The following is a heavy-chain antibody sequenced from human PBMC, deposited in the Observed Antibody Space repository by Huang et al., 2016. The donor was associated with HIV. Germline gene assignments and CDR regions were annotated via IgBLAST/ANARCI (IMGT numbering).Heavy chain of an antibody. Sequence: QVRLVQSGGEVKKPGASVKVSCTASGYNFNSYGLDWVRQAPGQGLGWMGRISGYNGNTKYAQNIQGGVTMTIDKAMGTAYLELRSLRSDDTSVYYCARATLTGALDIWGQGTMVTVSS. CDR2: ISGYNGNT. J-gene: IGHJ3*01. CDR3: ARATLTGALDI. D-gene: IGHD3-16*01. V-gene: IGHV1-18*01. CDR1: GYNFNSYG.